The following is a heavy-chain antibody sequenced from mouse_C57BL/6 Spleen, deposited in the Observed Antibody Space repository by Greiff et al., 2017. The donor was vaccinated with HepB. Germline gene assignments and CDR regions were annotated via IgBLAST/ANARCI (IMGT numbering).Heavy chain of an antibody. D-gene: IGHD2-14*01. J-gene: IGHJ2*01. CDR3: ARGGTPVDY. Sequence: VQLQQSGAELVKPGASVKLSCTASGFNIKDYYMHWVKQRTEQGLEWIGRIDPEDGETKYAPNFQGKATITADTSSNTAYLQLSSLTSEDTAVYYCARGGTPVDYWGQGTTLTVSS. CDR2: IDPEDGET. CDR1: GFNIKDYY. V-gene: IGHV14-2*01.